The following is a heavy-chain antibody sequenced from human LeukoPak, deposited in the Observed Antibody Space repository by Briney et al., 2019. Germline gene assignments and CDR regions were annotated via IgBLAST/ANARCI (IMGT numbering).Heavy chain of an antibody. V-gene: IGHV3-30-3*01. CDR2: ISYDGSNK. D-gene: IGHD2-21*02. CDR3: ASQVVTYYYYYGMDV. CDR1: GFTFSSYA. Sequence: PGGSLRLSCAASGFTFSSYAMHWVRQAPGKGLEWVAVISYDGSNKYYADSVKGRFTISRDNSKNTLYLQMNSLRAEDTAVYYCASQVVTYYYYYGMDVWGQGTTVTVSS. J-gene: IGHJ6*02.